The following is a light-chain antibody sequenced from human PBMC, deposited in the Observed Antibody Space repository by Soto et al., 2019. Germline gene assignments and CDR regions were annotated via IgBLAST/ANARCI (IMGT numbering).Light chain of an antibody. V-gene: IGLV6-57*04. J-gene: IGLJ2*01. CDR2: EDR. CDR3: QSYDTSTPVV. CDR1: SGNIASSS. Sequence: NFVLTQPHSVSGSPGKTVTISCTRSSGNIASSSVQWYQQRPGSPPTTIIYEDRQRPSGVPDRFSGSIDASSNSASLTISGLKTEDEADYYCQSYDTSTPVVFGGGTKLTVL.